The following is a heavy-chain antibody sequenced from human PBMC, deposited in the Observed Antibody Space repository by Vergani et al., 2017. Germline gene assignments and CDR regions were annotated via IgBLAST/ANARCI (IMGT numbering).Heavy chain of an antibody. CDR2: LSASDRRT. V-gene: IGHV3-23*04. CDR3: AKVGRSEVAGTFGAFDI. Sequence: VNLVGSGGGVVQPGRSLRLSCATYGFIFQNYTMHWVRQAPGKGLEWVSTLSASDRRTHYADSVKGRFTISRDNSKNTLFLHMNSLRPEDTAVYYCAKVGRSEVAGTFGAFDIWGQGTMVTVSS. J-gene: IGHJ3*02. CDR1: GFIFQNYT. D-gene: IGHD6-19*01.